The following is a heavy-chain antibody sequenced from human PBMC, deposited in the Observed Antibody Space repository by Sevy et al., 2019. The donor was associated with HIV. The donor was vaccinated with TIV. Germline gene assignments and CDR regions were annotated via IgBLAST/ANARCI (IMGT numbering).Heavy chain of an antibody. V-gene: IGHV1-69*13. CDR1: GGTFSSYA. J-gene: IGHJ2*01. D-gene: IGHD7-27*01. CDR3: AKHSKLGDWYFDL. Sequence: ASVKVSCKASGGTFSSYAISWVRQAPGQGLEWMGGIIPIFGTANYAQTFQGRVTITADESTSTAYMELSSLRSEDTAVYYCAKHSKLGDWYFDLWGRGTLVTVSS. CDR2: IIPIFGTA.